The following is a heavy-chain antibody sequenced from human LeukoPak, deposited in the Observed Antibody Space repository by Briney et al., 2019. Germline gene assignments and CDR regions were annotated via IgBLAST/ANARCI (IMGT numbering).Heavy chain of an antibody. CDR1: GGSISSSSYY. CDR2: IYYSGST. V-gene: IGHV4-39*01. J-gene: IGHJ4*02. CDR3: ARRYYDSSGPRFDY. Sequence: SETLSLTCTVSGGSISSSSYYWGWIRQPPGKGLEWIGSIYYSGSTYYNPSLKSRVTISVDTSKNQFSLKLSSVTAADTAVYYCARRYYDSSGPRFDYWGQGTLVTVSS. D-gene: IGHD3-22*01.